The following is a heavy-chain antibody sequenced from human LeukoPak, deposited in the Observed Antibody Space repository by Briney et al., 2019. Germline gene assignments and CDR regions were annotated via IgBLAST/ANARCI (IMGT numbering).Heavy chain of an antibody. CDR3: ARAAVDYGSGSYYPTLPFDY. Sequence: PGGSLRLSCAASGFTFSSYEMNWVRQAPGKGLEWISYISSSSTTIHYADSVKGRFTISRDNAKNSLYLQMNSLRAEDTAVYYCARAAVDYGSGSYYPTLPFDYWGQGTLVTVSS. CDR2: ISSSSTTI. J-gene: IGHJ4*02. D-gene: IGHD3-10*01. CDR1: GFTFSSYE. V-gene: IGHV3-48*03.